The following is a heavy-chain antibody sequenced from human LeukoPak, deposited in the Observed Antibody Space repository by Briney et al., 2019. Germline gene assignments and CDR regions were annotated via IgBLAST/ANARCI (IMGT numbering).Heavy chain of an antibody. D-gene: IGHD3-3*01. V-gene: IGHV3-30*02. CDR3: VKDFWLDYGDW. CDR2: IGSDGNNK. Sequence: GSLSLSCAASGFPFIRCAMHWVRQAPGKGLEWVAYIGSDGNNKYHADSVKGRFTPSRDTSTNTLYLQMNSLSTEDTAVYYCVKDFWLDYGDWWGQGTLVTVSS. J-gene: IGHJ4*02. CDR1: GFPFIRCA.